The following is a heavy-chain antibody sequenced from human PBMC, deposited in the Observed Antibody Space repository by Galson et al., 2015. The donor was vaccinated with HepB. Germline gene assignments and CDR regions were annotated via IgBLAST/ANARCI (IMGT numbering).Heavy chain of an antibody. CDR1: GYTFTSYG. V-gene: IGHV1-18*04. CDR3: ARDGFNYVQSFDY. CDR2: ISGYNGNT. J-gene: IGHJ4*02. D-gene: IGHD3-16*01. Sequence: SVKVSCKASGYTFTSYGISWVRQAPGQGLEWMGWISGYNGNTNYAQKFQGRVTMTTDTSTSTAYMDLRSLRSDDTAVYYCARDGFNYVQSFDYWGQGTLVTVSS.